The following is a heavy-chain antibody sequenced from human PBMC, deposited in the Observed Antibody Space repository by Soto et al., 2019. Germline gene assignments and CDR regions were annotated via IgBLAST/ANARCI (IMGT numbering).Heavy chain of an antibody. CDR1: GDSSSTYY. V-gene: IGHV4-59*01. J-gene: IGHJ5*02. Sequence: QVQLQESGPGLVKSSETLSLTCSVSGDSSSTYYWGWVRQPPGKGPEWIGYTNYSGRSNHNPSPTRRLAISVAAAKNQVSLVVAPVTAADTAVYYCASSYCADSVSCNWFDHWGQGTLVGVSS. CDR3: ASSYCADSVSCNWFDH. D-gene: IGHD2-8*02. CDR2: TNYSGRS.